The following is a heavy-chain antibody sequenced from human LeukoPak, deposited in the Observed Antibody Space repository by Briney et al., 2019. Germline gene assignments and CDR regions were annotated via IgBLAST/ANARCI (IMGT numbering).Heavy chain of an antibody. D-gene: IGHD2-8*02. V-gene: IGHV3-74*01. CDR1: TSTGLVW. CDR3: GILPPGY. Sequence: GGSLRLSCAASTSTGLVWMDWVRKAPGKGLVWVARIKSDGTSANYADSVRGRFTISRDDAKNTLYLLMNSLGDEDTAVYYCGILPPGYWGQGTQVTVSS. CDR2: IKSDGTSA. J-gene: IGHJ4*02.